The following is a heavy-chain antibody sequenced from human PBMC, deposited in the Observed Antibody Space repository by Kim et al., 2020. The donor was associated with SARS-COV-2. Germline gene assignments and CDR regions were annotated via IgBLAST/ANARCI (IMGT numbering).Heavy chain of an antibody. D-gene: IGHD6-19*01. J-gene: IGHJ4*02. CDR2: IWHDESNK. CDR3: AREEEYSSGCLGDS. Sequence: GGSLRLSCAASGFTFSGYAVHWVRQAPGKGLEWVAVIWHDESNKYYGDSVKGRFTISRDNSKNTVYLQMNSLRAEDTAVYYCAREEEYSSGCLGDSWGQGTLVTVSS. V-gene: IGHV3-33*01. CDR1: GFTFSGYA.